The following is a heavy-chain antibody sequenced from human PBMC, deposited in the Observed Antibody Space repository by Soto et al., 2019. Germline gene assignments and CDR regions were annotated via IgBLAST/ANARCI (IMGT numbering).Heavy chain of an antibody. Sequence: SDTLSLTCTVSGGSISSGGYYWSWIRQPPAKGLEWIGYIYYNGSTYYNPSLKSRVTISVDTSKNQFSLKLSSVTAADTAVYYCARSGYSYGPNPLLYWGQGTLVTVS. J-gene: IGHJ4*02. CDR2: IYYNGST. CDR3: ARSGYSYGPNPLLY. D-gene: IGHD5-18*01. V-gene: IGHV4-31*03. CDR1: GGSISSGGYY.